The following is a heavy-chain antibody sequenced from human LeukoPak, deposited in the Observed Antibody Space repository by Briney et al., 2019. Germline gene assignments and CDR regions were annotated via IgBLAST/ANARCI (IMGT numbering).Heavy chain of an antibody. CDR3: ARDTPYYDSSGYPY. J-gene: IGHJ4*02. CDR2: IIPILGTA. D-gene: IGHD3-22*01. CDR1: GGTFSSYA. V-gene: IGHV1-69*11. Sequence: SVKVSCKASGGTFSSYAISWVRQAPGQGLEWMGRIIPILGTANYAQKFQGRVTITTDESTSTAYMELSSLRSEDTAVYYCARDTPYYDSSGYPYWGQGTLVTVSS.